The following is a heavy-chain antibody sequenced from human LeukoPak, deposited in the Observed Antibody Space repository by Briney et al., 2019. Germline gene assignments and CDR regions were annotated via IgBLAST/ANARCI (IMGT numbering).Heavy chain of an antibody. J-gene: IGHJ4*02. CDR1: GFTVSSNY. D-gene: IGHD1-20*01. Sequence: PGGSLRLSCAASGFTVSSNYMSWVRQAPGKGLEWVSVIYSGGSTNYADSVKGRFTTSRDNSKNTLYLQMNSLRAEDTAVYYCARGVTGATEGYWGQGTLVTVSS. CDR2: IYSGGST. CDR3: ARGVTGATEGY. V-gene: IGHV3-53*01.